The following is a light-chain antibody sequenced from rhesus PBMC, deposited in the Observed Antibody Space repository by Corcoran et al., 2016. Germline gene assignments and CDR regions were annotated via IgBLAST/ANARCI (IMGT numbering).Light chain of an antibody. J-gene: IGKJ1*01. CDR2: GAS. V-gene: IGKV3-24*04. CDR1: QSVGSY. Sequence: ETVVTQSPATLSLSPGERATLSCRASQSVGSYLAWYQQKPGQAPRPLSYGASGRATGFPDRVSGRGVGTEFTLTISSMEPEDVWVYSCQQSSNLWTFGQGTKVEIK. CDR3: QQSSNLWT.